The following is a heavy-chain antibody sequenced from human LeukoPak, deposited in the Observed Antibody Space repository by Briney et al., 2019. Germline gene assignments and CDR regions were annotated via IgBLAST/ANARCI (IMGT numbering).Heavy chain of an antibody. V-gene: IGHV3-23*01. Sequence: GGSLRLSCAASGFTFNNYVMSWVRQAPGKGLEWVSGIDYSGGATNYADSVKGRFTISRDNSKNTLYLQMNSLRAEDTAVYYCAKGINPYYYYAMDVWGQGTTVTVSS. CDR3: AKGINPYYYYAMDV. CDR2: IDYSGGAT. J-gene: IGHJ6*02. CDR1: GFTFNNYV.